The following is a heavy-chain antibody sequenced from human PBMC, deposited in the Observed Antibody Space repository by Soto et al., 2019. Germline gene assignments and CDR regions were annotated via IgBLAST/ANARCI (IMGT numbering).Heavy chain of an antibody. CDR1: GGTFSSYA. D-gene: IGHD2-15*01. Sequence: SVKVSCKASGGTFSSYAISWVRQAPGQGLEWMGGIIPIFGTANYAQKFQGRVTITADESTSTAYMELSSLRSEDTAVYYCATVVVAAKRLYYYYGMDVWGQGTTVTVSS. J-gene: IGHJ6*02. CDR3: ATVVVAAKRLYYYYGMDV. CDR2: IIPIFGTA. V-gene: IGHV1-69*13.